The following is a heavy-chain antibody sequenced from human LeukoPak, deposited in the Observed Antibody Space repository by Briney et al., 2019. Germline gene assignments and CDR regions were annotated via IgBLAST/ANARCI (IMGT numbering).Heavy chain of an antibody. Sequence: PGGSLRLSCAASGFTFSSYWMSWVRQAPGKGLEWVAVISGRGTNTYYADSVKGRFTISRDDSRDTLYLQMNTLRAEDTAMYYCARESLRITFAGAWGQGTLVTVSS. J-gene: IGHJ5*02. V-gene: IGHV3-23*01. D-gene: IGHD3-16*01. CDR3: ARESLRITFAGA. CDR1: GFTFSSYW. CDR2: ISGRGTNT.